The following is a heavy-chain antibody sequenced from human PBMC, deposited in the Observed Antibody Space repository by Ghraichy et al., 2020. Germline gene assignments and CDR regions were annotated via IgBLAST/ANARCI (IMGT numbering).Heavy chain of an antibody. CDR3: ARALGTGYYPHYHYYHAMDV. D-gene: IGHD3/OR15-3a*01. Sequence: SETLSLTCTVSGGSISTSYWTWIRQPPGKGLEWIGYINYSGSTSYNPSLKSRVTISVDTSKNQFSLKLTSVTAADTAVYYCARALGTGYYPHYHYYHAMDVWGQGTTVTVSS. V-gene: IGHV4-59*01. CDR1: GGSISTSY. J-gene: IGHJ6*02. CDR2: INYSGST.